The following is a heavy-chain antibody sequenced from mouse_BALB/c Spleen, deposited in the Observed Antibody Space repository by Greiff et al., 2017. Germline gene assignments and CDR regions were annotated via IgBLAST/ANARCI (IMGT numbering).Heavy chain of an antibody. J-gene: IGHJ4*01. CDR1: GFAFSSYD. D-gene: IGHD2-4*01. V-gene: IGHV5-12-1*01. Sequence: EVKLMESGGGLVKPGGSLKLSCAASGFAFSSYDMSWVRQTPEKRLEWVAYISSGGGSTYYPDTVKGRFTISRDNAKNTLYLQMSSLKSEDTAMYYCARHGLRHYAMDYWGQGTSVTVSS. CDR3: ARHGLRHYAMDY. CDR2: ISSGGGST.